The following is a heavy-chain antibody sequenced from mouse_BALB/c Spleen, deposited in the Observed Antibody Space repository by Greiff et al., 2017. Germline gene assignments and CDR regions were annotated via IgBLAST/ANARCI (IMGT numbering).Heavy chain of an antibody. CDR3: ARGVVSWFAY. V-gene: IGHV14-3*02. J-gene: IGHJ3*01. Sequence: VQLKESGAELVKPGASVKLSCTASGFNIKDTYMHWVKQRPEQGLEWIGRIDPANGNTKYDPKFQGKATITADTSSNTAYLQLSSLTSEDTAVYYCARGVVSWFAYWGQGTLVTVSA. D-gene: IGHD1-1*02. CDR1: GFNIKDTY. CDR2: IDPANGNT.